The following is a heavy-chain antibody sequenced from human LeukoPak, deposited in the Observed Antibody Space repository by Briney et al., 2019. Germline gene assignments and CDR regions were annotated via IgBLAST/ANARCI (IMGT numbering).Heavy chain of an antibody. CDR1: GYTFTGYY. Sequence: ASVKVSCKASGYTFTGYYMHWVRQAPGQGLEWMGWINPNSGGTNYAQKFQGRVTMTRDTSISTAYMELSRLRSDDTAVHYCARDGGGSCYSELCLDYWGQGTLVTVSS. V-gene: IGHV1-2*02. CDR2: INPNSGGT. D-gene: IGHD2-15*01. CDR3: ARDGGGSCYSELCLDY. J-gene: IGHJ4*02.